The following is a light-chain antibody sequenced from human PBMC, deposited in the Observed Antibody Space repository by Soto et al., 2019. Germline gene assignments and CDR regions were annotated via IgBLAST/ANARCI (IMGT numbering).Light chain of an antibody. V-gene: IGKV1-5*03. CDR3: QQYNSYPYT. CDR1: QSISSW. J-gene: IGKJ2*01. CDR2: KAS. Sequence: DIQMTQSPSTLSASVGDRVTITCRASQSISSWLAWYQQKPGKAPTLLIYKASSFESGVPSRFSGSGSGTDFTLTISRLQPDDFATYYCQQYNSYPYTFGQGTKLEIK.